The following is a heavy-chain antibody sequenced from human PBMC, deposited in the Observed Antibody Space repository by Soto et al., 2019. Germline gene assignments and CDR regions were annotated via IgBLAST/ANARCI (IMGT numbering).Heavy chain of an antibody. D-gene: IGHD3-3*01. CDR1: GFTFSSYA. Sequence: QVQLVETGGGVVQPGRSLRLSCAASGFTFSSYAMHWVRQAPGKGLEWVAVISYDGSNKHYAESVKGRFTISRDNSKNTLYLQMNSLRAEDTAVYYCARVGRFLEWLLYDYYYYGMDVWGQGTTVTVSS. CDR3: ARVGRFLEWLLYDYYYYGMDV. CDR2: ISYDGSNK. V-gene: IGHV3-30-3*01. J-gene: IGHJ6*02.